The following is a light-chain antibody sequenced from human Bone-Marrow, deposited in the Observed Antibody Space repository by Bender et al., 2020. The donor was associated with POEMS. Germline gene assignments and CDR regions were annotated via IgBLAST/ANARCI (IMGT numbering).Light chain of an antibody. CDR2: DVS. J-gene: IGLJ3*02. V-gene: IGLV2-14*01. CDR1: SSDVGGYNY. CDR3: TSYSDSASANWL. Sequence: QSALTQPASVSGSPGQSITISCTGTSSDVGGYNYVSWYQQHPGKAPKLMIYDVSNRPSGVPDRFSGSKSGNTASLTVSRLQAEDEADYYCTSYSDSASANWLFGGGTKLTVL.